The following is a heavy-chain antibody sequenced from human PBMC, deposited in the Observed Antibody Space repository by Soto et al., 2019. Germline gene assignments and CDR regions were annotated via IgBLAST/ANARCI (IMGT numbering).Heavy chain of an antibody. J-gene: IGHJ6*02. D-gene: IGHD4-4*01. Sequence: GESLKISCKGSGYSFTSYWIGWVRQMPGKGLEWMGIIYPGDSDTRYSPSFQGQVTISADKSISTAYLQWSSLKASDTAMYYCARLDYSNYVRYYYGMDVWGQGTTVTGSS. CDR3: ARLDYSNYVRYYYGMDV. V-gene: IGHV5-51*01. CDR2: IYPGDSDT. CDR1: GYSFTSYW.